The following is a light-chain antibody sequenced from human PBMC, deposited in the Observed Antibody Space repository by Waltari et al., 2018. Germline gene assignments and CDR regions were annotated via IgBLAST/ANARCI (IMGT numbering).Light chain of an antibody. CDR2: DDT. V-gene: IGLV3-21*03. J-gene: IGLJ2*01. CDR1: DIRDKT. CDR3: QVWDGDADHPV. Sequence: YELTQPPSVSVAPGKTAKISCGGHDIRDKTVHWYQQKPGQAPVLVIYDDTVRPSGIPKRSSGSDTATLIMARVEAGDEAVYYCQVWDGDADHPVFGGGTKLTVL.